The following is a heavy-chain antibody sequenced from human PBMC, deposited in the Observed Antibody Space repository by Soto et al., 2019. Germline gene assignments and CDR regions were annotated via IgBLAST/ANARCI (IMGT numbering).Heavy chain of an antibody. Sequence: SETLSLTCTVSGGSIISYYWSWILQPPGKGLEWIGYIYYSGSTNYNPSLKSRVTISVDTSKNQFSLKLSSVTAADTAVYYCARAGVGRKIATLTRTYYYYYFMDVWGKGTTVTVSS. D-gene: IGHD4-17*01. V-gene: IGHV4-59*08. CDR1: GGSIISYY. CDR3: ARAGVGRKIATLTRTYYYYYFMDV. J-gene: IGHJ6*03. CDR2: IYYSGST.